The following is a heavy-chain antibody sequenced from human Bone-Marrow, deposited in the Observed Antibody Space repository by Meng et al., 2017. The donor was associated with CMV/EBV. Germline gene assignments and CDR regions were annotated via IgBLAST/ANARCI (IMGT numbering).Heavy chain of an antibody. J-gene: IGHJ6*02. CDR1: GFTFSSYE. Sequence: GGSLRLSCAASGFTFSSYEMNWVRQAPGKGLEWVSYISSSGSTIYYADSVKGRFTISRDNAKNSLYMQMNSLRAEDTAVYYCARDKWYCGGDCYPGMDVWGQGTTVTVSS. CDR3: ARDKWYCGGDCYPGMDV. D-gene: IGHD2-21*01. V-gene: IGHV3-48*03. CDR2: ISSSGSTI.